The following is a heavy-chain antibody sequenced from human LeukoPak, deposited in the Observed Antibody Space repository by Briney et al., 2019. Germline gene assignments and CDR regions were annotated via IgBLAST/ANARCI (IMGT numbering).Heavy chain of an antibody. CDR3: ARDRSNLWGYGMDV. J-gene: IGHJ6*02. D-gene: IGHD3-16*01. CDR2: IYYSGST. V-gene: IGHV4-31*03. CDR1: GGSISSGGYY. Sequence: SETLSLTRTVSGGSISSGGYYWSWIRQHPGKGLEWIGYIYYSGSTYYNPSLKSRVTISVDTSKNQFSLKLSSVTAADTAVYYCARDRSNLWGYGMDVWGQGTTVTVSS.